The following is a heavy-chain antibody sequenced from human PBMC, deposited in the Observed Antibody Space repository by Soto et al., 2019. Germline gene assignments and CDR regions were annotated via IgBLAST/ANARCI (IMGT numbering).Heavy chain of an antibody. CDR3: ARGITIFGVSPGGMDV. CDR2: ISSSSSYI. J-gene: IGHJ6*02. CDR1: GFTFSSYS. Sequence: PGGSLRLSCAASGFTFSSYSMNWVRQAPGKGLEWVSSISSSSSYIYYADSVKGRFTISRDNAKNSLYLQMNSLRAEDTAVYYCARGITIFGVSPGGMDVWGQGTTVTVSS. D-gene: IGHD3-3*01. V-gene: IGHV3-21*01.